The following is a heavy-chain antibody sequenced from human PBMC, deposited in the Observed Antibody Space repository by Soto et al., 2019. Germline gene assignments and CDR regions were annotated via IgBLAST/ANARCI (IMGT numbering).Heavy chain of an antibody. D-gene: IGHD2-21*01. J-gene: IGHJ6*02. CDR2: ISSTTTTI. CDR1: GFDFSSFS. Sequence: QLVESGGGLVQPGGSLRLSCAASGFDFSSFSMNWVRQAPGKGLEWVSYISSTTTTIYYADSVKGRFTISRDSAENSLYLQMNSLRNEDTAVYYCTRDPLRVAIPQTYGMDVWGHGTTVTVSS. CDR3: TRDPLRVAIPQTYGMDV. V-gene: IGHV3-48*02.